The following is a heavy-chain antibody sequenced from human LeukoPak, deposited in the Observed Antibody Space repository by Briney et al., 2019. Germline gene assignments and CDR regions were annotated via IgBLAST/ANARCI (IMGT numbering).Heavy chain of an antibody. Sequence: PGRSLRLSCAASGFTFSSYGMHWVRQAPGKGLEWVAVISYDGSNKYYADSVKGRFTISRDNAKNSLYLQMNNLRAEDTAVYYCARSLLLWFGELRWGDYWGQGTLVTVSS. CDR1: GFTFSSYG. V-gene: IGHV3-30*03. CDR2: ISYDGSNK. D-gene: IGHD3-10*01. CDR3: ARSLLLWFGELRWGDY. J-gene: IGHJ4*02.